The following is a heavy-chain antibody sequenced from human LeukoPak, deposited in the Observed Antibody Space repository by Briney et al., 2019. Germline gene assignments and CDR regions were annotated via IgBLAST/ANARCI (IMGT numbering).Heavy chain of an antibody. D-gene: IGHD3-10*02. J-gene: IGHJ6*04. CDR1: GFSFTTYS. Sequence: GGSLRLSCAASGFSFTTYSMSWVRQAPGKGLEWVANINQDGTEKYYVDSVKGRFTISRDNGKNSLYLQVNSLRAEDTAVYYCAELGITMIGGVWGKGTTVTISS. CDR2: INQDGTEK. CDR3: AELGITMIGGV. V-gene: IGHV3-7*01.